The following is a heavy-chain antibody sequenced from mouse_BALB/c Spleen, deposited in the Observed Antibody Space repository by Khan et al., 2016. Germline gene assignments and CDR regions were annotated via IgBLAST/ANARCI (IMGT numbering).Heavy chain of an antibody. V-gene: IGHV1-9*01. Sequence: QVQLKESGAELMKPGASVKISCKATGYTFSRYWIEWVKERPGQGLEWIGEILPGSGSSNYNENFKGKATFTAETSSNTAHMQLRSLTFDDSAVYYCARGAYWGQGTLVTVSA. CDR3: ARGAY. CDR2: ILPGSGSS. J-gene: IGHJ3*01. CDR1: GYTFSRYW.